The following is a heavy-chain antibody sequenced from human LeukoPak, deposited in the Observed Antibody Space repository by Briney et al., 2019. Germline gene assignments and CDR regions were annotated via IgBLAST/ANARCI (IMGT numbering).Heavy chain of an antibody. V-gene: IGHV3-7*01. CDR1: GFTFSSYW. Sequence: GGSLRLSCAGSGFTFSSYWMSWVREAPGKGLEWVANIKQDGSEKYYVDSVKGRFTISRDNAKNSLYLQMNSLRAEDTAVYYCARGRRWGQGTLVTVSS. CDR2: IKQDGSEK. CDR3: ARGRR. J-gene: IGHJ4*02.